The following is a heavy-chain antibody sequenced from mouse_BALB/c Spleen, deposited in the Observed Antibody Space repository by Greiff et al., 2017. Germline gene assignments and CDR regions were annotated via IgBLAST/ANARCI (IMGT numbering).Heavy chain of an antibody. D-gene: IGHD1-1*01. Sequence: VQLQQSGAELVKPGASVKLSCTASGFNIKDTYMHWVKQRPEQGLEWIGRIDPANGNTIYDPKFQGKASITADTSSNTAYLQLSSLTSEDTAVYYCARGDGSSFDYWGQGTTLTVSS. J-gene: IGHJ2*01. CDR3: ARGDGSSFDY. CDR2: IDPANGNT. V-gene: IGHV14-3*02. CDR1: GFNIKDTY.